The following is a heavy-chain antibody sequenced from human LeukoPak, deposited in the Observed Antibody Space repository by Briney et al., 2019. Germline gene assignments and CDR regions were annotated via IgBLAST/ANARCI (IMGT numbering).Heavy chain of an antibody. J-gene: IGHJ4*02. Sequence: SVKVSCKASGGTFSSYAISWVRQAPGQGLEWIGGIIPIFGTANYAQKFQGRVTITADESTSTAYMELSSLRSEDTAVYYCARSADILTGYYVTWGQGTLVTVSS. CDR1: GGTFSSYA. CDR2: IIPIFGTA. D-gene: IGHD3-9*01. CDR3: ARSADILTGYYVT. V-gene: IGHV1-69*01.